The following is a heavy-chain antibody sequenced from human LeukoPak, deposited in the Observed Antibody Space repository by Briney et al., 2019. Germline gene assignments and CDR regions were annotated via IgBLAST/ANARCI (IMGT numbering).Heavy chain of an antibody. CDR3: ARGLIAVAGTFDY. Sequence: GGSLRLSCAASGFTFSNYGMHWVRQAPGKGLEWVAFIRYDGSNKYYADSVKGRFTISRDNSKNTLYLQMNSLRAEDTAVYYCARGLIAVAGTFDYWGQGTLVTVSS. CDR1: GFTFSNYG. V-gene: IGHV3-30*02. D-gene: IGHD6-19*01. J-gene: IGHJ4*02. CDR2: IRYDGSNK.